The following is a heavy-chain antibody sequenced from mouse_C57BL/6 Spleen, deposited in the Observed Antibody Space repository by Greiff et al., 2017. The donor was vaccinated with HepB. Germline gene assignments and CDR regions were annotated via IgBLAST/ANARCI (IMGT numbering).Heavy chain of an antibody. CDR3: ARQNDGYYLFAY. CDR2: IYPRSGNT. CDR1: GYTFTSYG. Sequence: VQLQQSGAELARPGASVKLSCKASGYTFTSYGISWVKQRTGQGLEWIGEIYPRSGNTYYNEKFKGKATLTEDKSSSTAYMELRSLTSEDSAVYFCARQNDGYYLFAYWGQGTLVTVSA. V-gene: IGHV1-81*01. D-gene: IGHD2-3*01. J-gene: IGHJ3*01.